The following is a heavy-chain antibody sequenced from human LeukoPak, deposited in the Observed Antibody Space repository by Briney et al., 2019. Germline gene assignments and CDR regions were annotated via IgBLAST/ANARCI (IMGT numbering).Heavy chain of an antibody. CDR1: GFIFSNHW. D-gene: IGHD6-19*01. CDR3: VRDDRGLAMGSRDH. V-gene: IGHV3-7*03. Sequence: TGGSLRLSCAVSGFIFSNHWMIWVRQAPGKGLEWVATVSPDGAEERYVDSVKGRFTISRDNGKNLLFLQMRSLSVDDTAMYYRVRDDRGLAMGSRDHGAQGTLVTVSS. J-gene: IGHJ4*02. CDR2: VSPDGAEE.